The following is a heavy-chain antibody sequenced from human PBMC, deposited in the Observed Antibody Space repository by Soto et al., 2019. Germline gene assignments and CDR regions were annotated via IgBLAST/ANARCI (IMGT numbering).Heavy chain of an antibody. Sequence: GGSLRLACSASGFIFSESTIYWVRQVPGKGLEAISAVSTSGRSTYYADSVKDRFTISRDNSKNTLFLQMGSLRPEDTAIYYCVEQAHGLDGVAFDYWGQGTQVTVSS. CDR3: VEQAHGLDGVAFDY. CDR1: GFIFSEST. CDR2: VSTSGRST. J-gene: IGHJ4*02. V-gene: IGHV3-64D*06. D-gene: IGHD2-15*01.